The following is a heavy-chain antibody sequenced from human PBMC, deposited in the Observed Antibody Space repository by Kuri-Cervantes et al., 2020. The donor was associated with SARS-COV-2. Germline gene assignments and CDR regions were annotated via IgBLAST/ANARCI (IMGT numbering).Heavy chain of an antibody. D-gene: IGHD3-22*01. J-gene: IGHJ1*01. CDR3: ARVSSGYSPTEYFQH. V-gene: IGHV3-11*04. Sequence: GGSLRLSCAASGFTFSDYYMSWIRQAPGKGLEWVSYISSSGSTIYYADSVKGRFTISRDNSKNTLYLQMNSLRAEDTAVYYCARVSSGYSPTEYFQHWGQGTLVTVSS. CDR2: ISSSGSTI. CDR1: GFTFSDYY.